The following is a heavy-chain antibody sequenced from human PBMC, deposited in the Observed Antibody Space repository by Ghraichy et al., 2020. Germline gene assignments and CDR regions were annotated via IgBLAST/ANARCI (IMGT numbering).Heavy chain of an antibody. CDR2: ISSSSSYI. J-gene: IGHJ4*02. D-gene: IGHD3-22*01. Sequence: LSLTCAASGFTFSSYSMNWVRQAPGKGLEWVSSISSSSSYIYYADSVKGRFTISRDNAKNSLYLQMNSLRAEDTAVYYCARDRGFNYYDSSGYYYEPPGDYWGQGTLVTVSS. CDR1: GFTFSSYS. CDR3: ARDRGFNYYDSSGYYYEPPGDY. V-gene: IGHV3-21*01.